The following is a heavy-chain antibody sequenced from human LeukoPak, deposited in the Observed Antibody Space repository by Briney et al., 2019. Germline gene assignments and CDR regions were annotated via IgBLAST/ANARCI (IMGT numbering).Heavy chain of an antibody. CDR3: TRVRSDTGRDACPEY. CDR1: GYTFTSYG. Sequence: SVKVSCKASGYTFTSYGISWVRQAPGQGLDWMGWVSAYNGDTNYAQRFQGRVTMTTDASTSTAYMELRSLRSDDTAVYYCTRVRSDTGRDACPEYWGQGTLVTVSS. CDR2: VSAYNGDT. J-gene: IGHJ4*02. V-gene: IGHV1-18*04. D-gene: IGHD2-8*02.